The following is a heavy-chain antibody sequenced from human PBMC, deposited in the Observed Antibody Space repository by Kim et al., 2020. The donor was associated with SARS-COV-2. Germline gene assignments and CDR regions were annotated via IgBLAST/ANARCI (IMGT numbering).Heavy chain of an antibody. J-gene: IGHJ4*02. V-gene: IGHV3-23*01. CDR1: GFTFSSYA. CDR3: AKITLRYFDWYIDY. CDR2: ISGSGGST. Sequence: GGSLRLSCAASGFTFSSYAMSWVRQAPGKGLEWVSAISGSGGSTYYADSVKGRFTISRDNSKNTLYLQMNSLRAEDTAVYYCAKITLRYFDWYIDYWGQGTLVTVSS. D-gene: IGHD3-9*01.